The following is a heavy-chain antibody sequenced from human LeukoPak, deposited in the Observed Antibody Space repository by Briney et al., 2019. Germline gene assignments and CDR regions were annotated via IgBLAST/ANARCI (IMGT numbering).Heavy chain of an antibody. CDR1: GFAFSRSG. V-gene: IGHV3-33*01. J-gene: IGHJ4*02. CDR2: VWYDGSNK. Sequence: GRSVRLSCAASGFAFSRSGMHWVRQAPGKGLEWVAVVWYDGSNKHYADSVKGRFTISRDNSNNTLYLQMNSLRAEDTAVYYCARDPKYSNSWFFDYWGQGTLVTVSS. D-gene: IGHD6-13*01. CDR3: ARDPKYSNSWFFDY.